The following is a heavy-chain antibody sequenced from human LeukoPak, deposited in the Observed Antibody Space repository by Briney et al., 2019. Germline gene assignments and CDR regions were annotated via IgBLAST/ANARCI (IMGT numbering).Heavy chain of an antibody. Sequence: ASVKVSCKASGYTFAYYPMNWVRQAPGQGLEWMGWINTDTGNPTYAQGFTGRFVLSLDTSVSTAYLQISSLKADDTAVYYCARDFRRGTSGWSAEYFQHWGQGTLVSVSS. V-gene: IGHV7-4-1*02. CDR1: GYTFAYYP. CDR3: ARDFRRGTSGWSAEYFQH. D-gene: IGHD6-19*01. J-gene: IGHJ1*01. CDR2: INTDTGNP.